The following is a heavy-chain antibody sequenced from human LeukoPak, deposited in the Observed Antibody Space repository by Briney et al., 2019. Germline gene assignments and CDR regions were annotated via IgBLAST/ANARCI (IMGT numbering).Heavy chain of an antibody. J-gene: IGHJ4*02. Sequence: GSLRLSCAASGFTFSSYWMHWVRQGPGKGLVWVSRINSDGSSTNYADSVRGRFTISRDNAENTLYLQMNSLRVEDTAVYYCARRVVVAAAPYYFDYWGQGTLVTVSS. CDR2: INSDGSST. V-gene: IGHV3-74*01. CDR3: ARRVVVAAAPYYFDY. D-gene: IGHD2-2*01. CDR1: GFTFSSYW.